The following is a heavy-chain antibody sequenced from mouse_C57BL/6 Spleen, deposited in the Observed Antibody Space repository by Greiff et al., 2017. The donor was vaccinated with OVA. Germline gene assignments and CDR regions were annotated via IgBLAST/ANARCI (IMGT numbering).Heavy chain of an antibody. D-gene: IGHD3-3*01. J-gene: IGHJ3*01. CDR3: ARERAAGGFAY. CDR2: ISYSGST. V-gene: IGHV3-1*01. CDR1: GYSITSGYD. Sequence: EVNLVESGPGMVKPSQSLSLTCTVTGYSITSGYDWHWIRHFPGNKLEWMGYISYSGSTNYNPSLKSRISITHDTSKNHFFLKLNSVTTEDTATYYCARERAAGGFAYWGQGTLVTVSA.